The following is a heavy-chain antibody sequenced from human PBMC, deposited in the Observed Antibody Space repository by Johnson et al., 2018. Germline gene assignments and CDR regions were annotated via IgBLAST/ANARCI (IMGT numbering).Heavy chain of an antibody. J-gene: IGHJ1*01. Sequence: VQLVESGGGLVQPGGSLRLSCAASEFTVSNKCLSWVRQAPGKGLEWVSVIYSGGTTYYAEAVKGRFTIPRDKAKNTLYLQMHNLRAEDTAVSDCANSEYGWPAEYFQYWGQGTLVTVSS. CDR3: ANSEYGWPAEYFQY. CDR2: IYSGGTT. D-gene: IGHD4-17*01. V-gene: IGHV3-66*01. CDR1: EFTVSNKC.